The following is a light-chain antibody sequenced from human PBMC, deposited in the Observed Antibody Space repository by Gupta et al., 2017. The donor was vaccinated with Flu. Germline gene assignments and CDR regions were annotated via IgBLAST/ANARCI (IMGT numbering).Light chain of an antibody. Sequence: VTIACTGTNSDVGAYNYVSWFQQHPGKAPKFIIYHVTQRPSGVPDRFSGSRSGNTASLTISGLQAEDEAHYYCCSYAGSYTWVFGGGTKVTVL. CDR1: NSDVGAYNY. CDR3: CSYAGSYTWV. V-gene: IGLV2-11*03. J-gene: IGLJ3*02. CDR2: HVT.